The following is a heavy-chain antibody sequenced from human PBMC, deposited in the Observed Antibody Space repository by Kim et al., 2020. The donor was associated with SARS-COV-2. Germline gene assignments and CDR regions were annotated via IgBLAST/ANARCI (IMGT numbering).Heavy chain of an antibody. Sequence: SVKVSCKASGGTFSSYAISWVRQAPGQGLEWMGGIIPIFGTANYAQKFQGRVTITADESTSTAYMELSSLRSEDTAVYYCARDPSIAAAGRQFDYWGQGTLVTVSS. V-gene: IGHV1-69*13. CDR2: IIPIFGTA. CDR3: ARDPSIAAAGRQFDY. J-gene: IGHJ4*02. D-gene: IGHD6-13*01. CDR1: GGTFSSYA.